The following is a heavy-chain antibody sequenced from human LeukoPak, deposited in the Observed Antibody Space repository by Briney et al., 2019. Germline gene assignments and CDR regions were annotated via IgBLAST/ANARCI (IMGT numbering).Heavy chain of an antibody. V-gene: IGHV3-30*18. CDR1: GFSFSSYG. CDR3: AKDIRVWGSYRYPCLDY. D-gene: IGHD3-16*02. J-gene: IGHJ4*02. Sequence: PGGSLRLSCAASGFSFSSYGMHWVRQAPGKGLEWVAVISYDGDNKYYADSVNGRFTISRDNSENTLSLQMDSLRAEDTAVYYCAKDIRVWGSYRYPCLDYWGQGTLVTVSA. CDR2: ISYDGDNK.